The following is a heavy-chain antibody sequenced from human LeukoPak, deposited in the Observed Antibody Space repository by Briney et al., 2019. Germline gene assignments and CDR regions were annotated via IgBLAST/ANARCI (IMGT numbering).Heavy chain of an antibody. J-gene: IGHJ4*02. CDR3: APRSMTTVDY. Sequence: GGSLRLSCAASGFTFSSYSMNWVRQAPGKGLEWVSPISSSSSYIYYADSVKGRFTISRGNAKNTLYLQMNSLRAEDTAVYYCAPRSMTTVDYWGQGTLVTVSS. CDR2: ISSSSSYI. CDR1: GFTFSSYS. V-gene: IGHV3-21*04. D-gene: IGHD4-17*01.